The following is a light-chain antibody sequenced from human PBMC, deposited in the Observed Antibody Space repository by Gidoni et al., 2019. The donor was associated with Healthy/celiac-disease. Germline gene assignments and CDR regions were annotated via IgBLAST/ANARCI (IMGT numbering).Light chain of an antibody. CDR2: GAS. J-gene: IGKJ2*03. V-gene: IGKV3-15*01. CDR1: QSVSST. Sequence: EIVMTQSPATLSVAPGERATRSCRASQSVSSTLAWYQQKPGQAPRLLIYGASTRATGIPARFSGSGSGTEFTLTISSLQSEDFAVYYCQQYNNWPPRYSFGQGTKLEIK. CDR3: QQYNNWPPRYS.